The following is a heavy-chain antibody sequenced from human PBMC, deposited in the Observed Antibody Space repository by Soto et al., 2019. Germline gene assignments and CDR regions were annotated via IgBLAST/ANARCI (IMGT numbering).Heavy chain of an antibody. CDR2: ITGNGGST. CDR3: AQLPLGYCNGGPCYMYFDS. Sequence: EVQLLDSGGGLAQPGGSLRLSCAASGFTFSNYAMTWVRQAPGKGLEWVSIITGNGGSTYYADSVKGRFTISRDNSENTLYLQMNSLRVEDRAVYYCAQLPLGYCNGGPCYMYFDSWGKGTLVTVS. D-gene: IGHD2-15*01. CDR1: GFTFSNYA. V-gene: IGHV3-23*01. J-gene: IGHJ4*02.